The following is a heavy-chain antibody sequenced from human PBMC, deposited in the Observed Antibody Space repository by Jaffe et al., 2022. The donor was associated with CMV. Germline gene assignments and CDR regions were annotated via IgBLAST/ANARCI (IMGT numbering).Heavy chain of an antibody. J-gene: IGHJ4*02. CDR2: INPSGGST. Sequence: QVQLVQSGAEVKKPGASVKVSCKASGYTFTSYYMHWVRQAPGQGLEWMGIINPSGGSTSYAQKFQGRVTMTRDTSTSTVYMELSSLRSEDTAVYYCARDAAYYYDSSGYYPGYWGQGTLVTVSS. D-gene: IGHD3-22*01. V-gene: IGHV1-46*01. CDR3: ARDAAYYYDSSGYYPGY. CDR1: GYTFTSYY.